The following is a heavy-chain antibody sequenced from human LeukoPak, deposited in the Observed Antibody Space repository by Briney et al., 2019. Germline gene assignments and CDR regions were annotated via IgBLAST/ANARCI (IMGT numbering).Heavy chain of an antibody. Sequence: KTSETLSLTCTVSGGSISSYYWSWLRQPPGKGLEWLGYIYYSGSTNYNPSLKSRVTISVDTSKNQFSLKLSSVTAADTAVYYCARARSSGWPDYWGQGTLVTVSS. D-gene: IGHD6-19*01. V-gene: IGHV4-59*01. J-gene: IGHJ4*02. CDR2: IYYSGST. CDR1: GGSISSYY. CDR3: ARARSSGWPDY.